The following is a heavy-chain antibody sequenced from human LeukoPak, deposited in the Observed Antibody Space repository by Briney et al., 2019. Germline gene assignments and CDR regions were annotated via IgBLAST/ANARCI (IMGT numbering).Heavy chain of an antibody. D-gene: IGHD1-1*01. CDR3: ARAPNSDAFDI. J-gene: IGHJ3*02. CDR2: IYYSGST. CDR1: GGSISSGTYY. Sequence: SETLSLTCTVSGGSISSGTYYWGWIRQPPVQGLQWIGTIYYSGSTYYNPSLKSRVTISVDRSKNQFSLKLSSVTAADTAVYYCARAPNSDAFDIWGQGTMVTVSS. V-gene: IGHV4-39*07.